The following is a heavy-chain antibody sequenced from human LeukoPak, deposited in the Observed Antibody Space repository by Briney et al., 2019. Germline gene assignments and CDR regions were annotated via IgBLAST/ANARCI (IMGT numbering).Heavy chain of an antibody. J-gene: IGHJ4*02. V-gene: IGHV3-30-3*01. CDR2: MSYDGSNK. CDR3: ASEFCCSTSCLSAFDY. Sequence: GGSLRLSCAASGFTFSGHNMDWVRQAPGKGLEWVAVMSYDGSNKYYADSVNGRFTITRDNSKNTLYLQMNRLRAEDAAVYYCASEFCCSTSCLSAFDYWGQGTLVTVSS. D-gene: IGHD2-2*01. CDR1: GFTFSGHN.